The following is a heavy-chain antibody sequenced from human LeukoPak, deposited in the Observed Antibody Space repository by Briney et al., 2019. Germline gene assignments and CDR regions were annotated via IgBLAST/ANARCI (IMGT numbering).Heavy chain of an antibody. CDR2: INHSGST. CDR1: GGSFSGYY. J-gene: IGHJ4*02. Sequence: SETLSLTCAVYGGSFSGYYWSWIRQPPGKGLEWIGEINHSGSTNHNPSLKSRLTISVDTSKNQFSLKLSSVTAADTAVYYCARGRKRDYRVDYWGQGTLVTVSS. D-gene: IGHD5-12*01. V-gene: IGHV4-34*01. CDR3: ARGRKRDYRVDY.